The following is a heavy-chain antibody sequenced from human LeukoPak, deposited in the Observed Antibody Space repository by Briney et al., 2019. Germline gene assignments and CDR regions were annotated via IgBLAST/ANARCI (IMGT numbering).Heavy chain of an antibody. CDR1: GFTFSSYW. V-gene: IGHV3-7*03. J-gene: IGHJ4*02. D-gene: IGHD6-6*01. CDR3: ARDNRPRY. Sequence: GGSLRLSCAASGFTFSSYWMNWARQAPGKGLEWVASINHNGNVNYYVDSVKGRFTISRDNAKNSLYLQMNSLRAEDTAVYYCARDNRPRYWGQGTLVTVSS. CDR2: INHNGNVN.